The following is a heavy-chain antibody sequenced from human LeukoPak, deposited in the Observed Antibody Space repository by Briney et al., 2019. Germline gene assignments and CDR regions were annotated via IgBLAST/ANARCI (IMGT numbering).Heavy chain of an antibody. CDR3: ARAWGLDI. J-gene: IGHJ3*02. D-gene: IGHD7-27*01. CDR2: IYYSEST. CDR1: GGSISSYY. Sequence: SETLSLTCTVSGGSISSYYWSWIRQPPGKGLEWIGYIYYSESTNYNPSLKSRVTISVDTSKNQFSLKLSSVTAADTAVYYCARAWGLDIWGQGTMVTVS. V-gene: IGHV4-59*01.